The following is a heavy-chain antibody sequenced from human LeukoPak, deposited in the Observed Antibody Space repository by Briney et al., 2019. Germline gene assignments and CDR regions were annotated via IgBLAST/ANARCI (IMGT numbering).Heavy chain of an antibody. CDR2: ISSASSYI. CDR1: GFAFYSYT. J-gene: IGHJ5*02. V-gene: IGHV3-21*01. D-gene: IGHD1-26*01. CDR3: AREYADGATNYFDP. Sequence: GGSLRLSCEASGFAFYSYTINWVRQAPGKGLEWVSSISSASSYIYYADSVKGRFTISRDNAKNSLYLQMNSLRADDTGLYFCAREYADGATNYFDPWGQGTLVTVPS.